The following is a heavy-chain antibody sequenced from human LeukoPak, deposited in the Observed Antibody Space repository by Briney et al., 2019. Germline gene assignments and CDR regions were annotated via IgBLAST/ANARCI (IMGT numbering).Heavy chain of an antibody. Sequence: PSETLSLTCAVYGGSFSGYYWSWIRQPPGKGLEWIGEINHSGSTNYNPSLKSRVTISVDTSKNQFSLKLSSVTAADTAVYYYASLHQLVVPAAISLFDPWGQGTLVTVSS. D-gene: IGHD2-2*02. J-gene: IGHJ5*02. CDR2: INHSGST. CDR3: ASLHQLVVPAAISLFDP. V-gene: IGHV4-34*01. CDR1: GGSFSGYY.